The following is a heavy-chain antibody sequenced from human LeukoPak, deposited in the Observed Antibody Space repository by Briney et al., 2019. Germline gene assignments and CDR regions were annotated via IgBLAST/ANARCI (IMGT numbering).Heavy chain of an antibody. CDR1: GFTFRSYA. D-gene: IGHD3-22*01. Sequence: PGGSLRLSCGASGFTFRSYAMSWVRQAPGKGLEWVSAISGSGGSTYYADSAKGRFTISRDNSKNTLYLQMNSLRAEDTAVYYCAKFDYYDSSGYYNKVLDAFDIWGQGTMVTVSS. CDR3: AKFDYYDSSGYYNKVLDAFDI. J-gene: IGHJ3*02. V-gene: IGHV3-23*01. CDR2: ISGSGGST.